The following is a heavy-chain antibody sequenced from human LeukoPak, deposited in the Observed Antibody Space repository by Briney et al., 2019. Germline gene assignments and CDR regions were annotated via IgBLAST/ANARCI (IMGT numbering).Heavy chain of an antibody. CDR2: ISAYNGNT. CDR1: GYTFTSYG. Sequence: ASVKVSCKASGYTFTSYGISWVRQAPGQGLEWMGWISAYNGNTNYAQKLQGRVTMTTDTSTSTAYMELRSLRSDDTAVYYCARDTSDYGDDSNWFDPWGQGTLVTVSS. CDR3: ARDTSDYGDDSNWFDP. D-gene: IGHD4-17*01. J-gene: IGHJ5*02. V-gene: IGHV1-18*01.